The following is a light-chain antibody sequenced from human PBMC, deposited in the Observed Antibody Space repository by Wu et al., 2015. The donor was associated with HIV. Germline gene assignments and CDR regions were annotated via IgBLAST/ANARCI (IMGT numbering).Light chain of an antibody. CDR2: GAS. Sequence: EIVLTQSPGTLSLSPGQRATLFCRASQSVSHDYLAWYQQKPGQAPRVLIYGASDRATGIPDRFSGSGSGTDLTLTISRLEPEDFAAYYCQQYATSITFGQGTRLEIK. V-gene: IGKV3-20*01. J-gene: IGKJ5*01. CDR1: QSVSHDY. CDR3: QQYATSIT.